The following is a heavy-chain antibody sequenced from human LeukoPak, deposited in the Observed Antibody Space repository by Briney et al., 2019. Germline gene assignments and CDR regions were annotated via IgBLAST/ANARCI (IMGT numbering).Heavy chain of an antibody. J-gene: IGHJ4*02. Sequence: SETLSLTCTVSGGSISSSSYYWGWIRQPPGKGLEWIGSISYSGFTYYNPSLKSRVTISVDTSKNQFSLKLSSVTAADTAVYYCARGHYDSSGYYYFDYWGQGTLVTVSS. V-gene: IGHV4-39*07. D-gene: IGHD3-22*01. CDR2: ISYSGFT. CDR3: ARGHYDSSGYYYFDY. CDR1: GGSISSSSYY.